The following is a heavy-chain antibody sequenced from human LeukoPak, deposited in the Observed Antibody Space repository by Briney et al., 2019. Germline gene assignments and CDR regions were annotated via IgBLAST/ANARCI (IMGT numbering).Heavy chain of an antibody. CDR2: ISGSGGST. Sequence: GGSLRLSCAASGFTFSSYAMSWVRQAPGEGLEWVSAISGSGGSTYYADSVKGRFTISRDNSKNTLYLQMNSLRAEDTAVYYCAKGVNYDILTGYFHAFDIWGQGTMVTVSS. CDR3: AKGVNYDILTGYFHAFDI. J-gene: IGHJ3*02. V-gene: IGHV3-23*01. CDR1: GFTFSSYA. D-gene: IGHD3-9*01.